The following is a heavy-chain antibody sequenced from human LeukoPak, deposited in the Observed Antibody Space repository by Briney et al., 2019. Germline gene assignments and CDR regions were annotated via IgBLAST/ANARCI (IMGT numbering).Heavy chain of an antibody. Sequence: GGSLRLSCAGSGFTFSSYWMSWVRQAPGKGLEWVANIKEDGRQTNYVDSVKGRFTISRDNAKNSLYLQMNSLRAEDTAVYYCARFLDAFDIWGQGTMVTVSS. D-gene: IGHD2/OR15-2a*01. CDR3: ARFLDAFDI. V-gene: IGHV3-7*01. J-gene: IGHJ3*02. CDR1: GFTFSSYW. CDR2: IKEDGRQT.